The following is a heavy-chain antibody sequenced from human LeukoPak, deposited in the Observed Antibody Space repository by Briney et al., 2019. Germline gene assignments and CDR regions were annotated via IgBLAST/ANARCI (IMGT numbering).Heavy chain of an antibody. D-gene: IGHD6-13*01. CDR1: GGSIHIASFSAYY. CDR2: IDQSGNT. J-gene: IGHJ5*02. V-gene: IGHV4-34*01. Sequence: SETLSLTCAVYGGSIHIASFSAYYWTWVRQSPGRGLQWIGEIDQSGNTHYNPSLKSRVTMSVDKSKNQVSLEVTSVTAADTAVYYCAGSIGYPWFDPWGQGTLVSVSS. CDR3: AGSIGYPWFDP.